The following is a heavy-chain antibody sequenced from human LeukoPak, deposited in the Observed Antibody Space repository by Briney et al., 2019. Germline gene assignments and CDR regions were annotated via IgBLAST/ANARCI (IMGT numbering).Heavy chain of an antibody. D-gene: IGHD4-17*01. CDR2: VNYSGNT. CDR1: SGSITNHY. CDR3: ARATVTTETDYFDY. J-gene: IGHJ4*02. V-gene: IGHV4-59*11. Sequence: SETLSLTCTVSSGSITNHYWSWFRQPPGKGLEWIGYVNYSGNTNYNPSLKSRVTISIDTSKYQFSLKVTSVTAADTAVYYCARATVTTETDYFDYWGQGTLVTVSS.